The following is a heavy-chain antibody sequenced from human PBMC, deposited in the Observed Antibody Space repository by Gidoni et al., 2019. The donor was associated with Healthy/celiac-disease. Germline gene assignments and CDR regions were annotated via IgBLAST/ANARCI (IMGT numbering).Heavy chain of an antibody. CDR2: INRDGSST. V-gene: IGHV3-74*01. J-gene: IGHJ3*02. Sequence: EVQLVESGGGLVQPGGSLRLSCAASGFTFSSYWMHWVRQAPGKGLVWVSRINRDGSSTSYADSVKGRFTISRDNAKNTLYLQMNSLRAEDTAVYYCARGLVEYYYDTKGSIADAFDIWGQGTMVTVSS. D-gene: IGHD3-22*01. CDR1: GFTFSSYW. CDR3: ARGLVEYYYDTKGSIADAFDI.